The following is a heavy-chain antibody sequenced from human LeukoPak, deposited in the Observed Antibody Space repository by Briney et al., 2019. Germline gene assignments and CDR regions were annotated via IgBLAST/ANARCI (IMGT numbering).Heavy chain of an antibody. Sequence: SETLSLTCTVSGGSISSTSCNWGWIRQSPGKGLEWIGSTYFTGDTNKNPSLKSRLTISLDTPKDQFSLRLTSVTSADTAVYYCARRLAILGVVRGGYFDYWGQGILVTVSS. J-gene: IGHJ4*02. V-gene: IGHV4-39*01. CDR3: ARRLAILGVVRGGYFDY. CDR2: TYFTGDT. D-gene: IGHD3-3*01. CDR1: GGSISSTSCN.